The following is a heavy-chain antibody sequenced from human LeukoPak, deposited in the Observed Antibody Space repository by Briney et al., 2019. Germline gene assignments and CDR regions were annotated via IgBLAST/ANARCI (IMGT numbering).Heavy chain of an antibody. D-gene: IGHD3-3*01. J-gene: IGHJ3*02. Sequence: GASVKVSCKVSGYTLTELSMHWVRQAPGKGLEWMGGFDPEDGETIYAQKFQGRVTMTEDTSTDTAYMELSSLRSEDTAVYYCARDVYDFWSGYHQVDAFDIWGQGTMVTVSS. V-gene: IGHV1-24*01. CDR2: FDPEDGET. CDR1: GYTLTELS. CDR3: ARDVYDFWSGYHQVDAFDI.